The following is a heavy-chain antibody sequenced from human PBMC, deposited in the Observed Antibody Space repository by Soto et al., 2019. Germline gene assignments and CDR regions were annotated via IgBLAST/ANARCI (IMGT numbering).Heavy chain of an antibody. CDR2: ISGSGFST. CDR3: ATFTFGRPFDT. D-gene: IGHD3-16*01. V-gene: IGHV3-23*01. CDR1: GFTFNTYA. J-gene: IGHJ3*02. Sequence: XGSLRLCCAASGFTFNTYAMSWVRQAPGQGLEWVSAISGSGFSTYYADSVKGRFSISSDSSKNTLFLQMNSLRADDTAVYFCATFTFGRPFDTWGQGTMVTVSS.